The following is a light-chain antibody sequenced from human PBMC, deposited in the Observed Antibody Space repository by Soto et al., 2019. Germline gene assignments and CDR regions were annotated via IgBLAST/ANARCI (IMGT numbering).Light chain of an antibody. CDR1: QSVSSSY. V-gene: IGKV3-20*01. J-gene: IGKJ3*01. CDR2: GAS. Sequence: EIVLTQSPGTLSLSPGERATLSCRASQSVSSSYLAWYQQKPGQAPRLLIYGASSRATGIPARFSGSGSGTDFTLTISRLEPEYFAVYYCQQYGSSIFTFGPGTNVHIK. CDR3: QQYGSSIFT.